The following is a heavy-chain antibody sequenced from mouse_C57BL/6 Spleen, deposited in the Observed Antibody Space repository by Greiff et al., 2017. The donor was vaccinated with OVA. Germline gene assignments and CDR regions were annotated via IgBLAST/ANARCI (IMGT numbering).Heavy chain of an antibody. CDR3: ARNYYGNAMDY. D-gene: IGHD1-1*01. CDR1: GYTFTSYW. V-gene: IGHV1-61*01. CDR2: IYPSDSET. Sequence: QVQLKQPGAELVRPGSSVKLSCKASGYTFTSYWMDWVKQRPGQGLEWIGNIYPSDSETHYNQKFKDKATLTVDKSSSTAYMQLSSLTSEDSAVYYCARNYYGNAMDYWGQGTSVTVSS. J-gene: IGHJ4*01.